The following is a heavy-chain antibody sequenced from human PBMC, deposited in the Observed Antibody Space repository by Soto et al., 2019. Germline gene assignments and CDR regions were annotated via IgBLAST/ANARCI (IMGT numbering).Heavy chain of an antibody. CDR1: GYIFTGYF. CDR3: ARVSWREKYGMDV. J-gene: IGHJ6*02. CDR2: INPNTSAT. Sequence: ASVKVSCKASGYIFTGYFIQWLRQAPGQGLEWMGWINPNTSATNYAQKFQGRVTMTRDTSLGAAYMELTSLRPDDMALYYCARVSWREKYGMDVWGQGTTVTVSS. V-gene: IGHV1-2*02.